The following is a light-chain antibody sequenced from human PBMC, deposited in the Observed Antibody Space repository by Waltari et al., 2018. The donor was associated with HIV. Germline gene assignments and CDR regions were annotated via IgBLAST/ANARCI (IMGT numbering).Light chain of an antibody. Sequence: SYVLTQPPSVSVAPGQTARITCGGDNIGSESVHWYQQKPGQAPLLLVYDDSDRPSGIPGRCSGSNTGNTATLTIRRVEAGDEADYYCQVWESSTDHWVFGGGTKLTV. V-gene: IGLV3-21*02. CDR1: NIGSES. CDR2: DDS. CDR3: QVWESSTDHWV. J-gene: IGLJ3*02.